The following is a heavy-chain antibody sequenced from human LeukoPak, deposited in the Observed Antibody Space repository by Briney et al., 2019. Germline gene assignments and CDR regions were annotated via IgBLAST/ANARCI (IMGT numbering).Heavy chain of an antibody. Sequence: SETLSLTCAVYGGSFSGYYWSWIRQPPGRGLEWIGNIYETGSTNYNPSLKSRVTISVDTSKNQFSLKLSPVTAADTAVYYCVRPDDNSFDFWGQGTMVTVSS. D-gene: IGHD3-9*01. CDR1: GGSFSGYY. CDR3: VRPDDNSFDF. V-gene: IGHV4-34*01. CDR2: IYETGST. J-gene: IGHJ3*01.